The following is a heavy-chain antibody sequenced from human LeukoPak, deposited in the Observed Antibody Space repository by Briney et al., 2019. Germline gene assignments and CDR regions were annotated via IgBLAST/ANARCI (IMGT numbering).Heavy chain of an antibody. CDR3: ARGPLDFWSGYSNTAEYFQH. V-gene: IGHV4-4*07. D-gene: IGHD3-3*01. J-gene: IGHJ1*01. CDR1: GGSISSYY. Sequence: PSETLSLTCTVFGGSISSYYWSWIRQPAGKGLEWIGRIYTSGSTNYNPSLKSRVTMSVDTSKNQFSLKLSSVTAADTAVYYCARGPLDFWSGYSNTAEYFQHWGQGTLVTVSS. CDR2: IYTSGST.